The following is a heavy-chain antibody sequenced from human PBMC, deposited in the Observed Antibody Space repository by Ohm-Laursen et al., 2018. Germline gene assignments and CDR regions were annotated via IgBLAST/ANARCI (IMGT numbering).Heavy chain of an antibody. CDR1: GFTFSTYP. J-gene: IGHJ6*02. Sequence: SLRLSCAASGFTFSTYPMHWVRQGPGKGVVWVSRADSGGSATSYADSVKGRFTISRDNAKNTLYLQMNSPRAEDTAVYYCARGSLNGLDVWGQGTTVTVSS. CDR3: ARGSLNGLDV. D-gene: IGHD3-16*01. V-gene: IGHV3-74*01. CDR2: ADSGGSAT.